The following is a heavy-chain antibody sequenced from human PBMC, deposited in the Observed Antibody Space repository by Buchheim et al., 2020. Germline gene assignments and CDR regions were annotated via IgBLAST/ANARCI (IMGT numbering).Heavy chain of an antibody. CDR2: IYYSGST. V-gene: IGHV4-31*03. Sequence: QVQLQESGPGLVKPSQTLSLTCTVSGGSISSGGYYWSWIRQHPGKGLEWIGYIYYSGSTYYNPSLKSRVTISVDTSTNQFSLKLSSVTAADTAVYYCARDQGRGYSSLGAYYYYGMDVWGQGTT. J-gene: IGHJ6*02. D-gene: IGHD6-13*01. CDR1: GGSISSGGYY. CDR3: ARDQGRGYSSLGAYYYYGMDV.